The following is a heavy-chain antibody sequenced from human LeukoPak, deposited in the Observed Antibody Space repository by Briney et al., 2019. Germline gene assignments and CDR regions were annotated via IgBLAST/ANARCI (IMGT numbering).Heavy chain of an antibody. CDR3: ARNGEYCSSTSCGDY. D-gene: IGHD2-2*01. V-gene: IGHV3-30*02. Sequence: GGSLRLSCAASGFTFSSYGTHWVRQAPGKGLEWVAFIRYVGSDKYYADSVKGRFTISRDNSKNTLYLQMNSLRAEDTAVYYCARNGEYCSSTSCGDYWGQGTLVTVSS. CDR1: GFTFSSYG. CDR2: IRYVGSDK. J-gene: IGHJ4*02.